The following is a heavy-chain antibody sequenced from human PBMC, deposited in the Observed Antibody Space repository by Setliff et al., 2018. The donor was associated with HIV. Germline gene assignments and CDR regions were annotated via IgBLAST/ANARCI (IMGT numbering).Heavy chain of an antibody. CDR3: ARTIYYYDSSGYWFDP. CDR2: IYYSGST. Sequence: SETLSLTCTVSGGSISSSSYYWGWIRQPPGKGLEWIGSIYYSGSTYYNPSLKSRVTISVDTSKNQFSLKLSSVTAADTAVYYCARTIYYYDSSGYWFDPWGQGTLVTVSS. D-gene: IGHD3-22*01. V-gene: IGHV4-39*01. CDR1: GGSISSSSYY. J-gene: IGHJ5*02.